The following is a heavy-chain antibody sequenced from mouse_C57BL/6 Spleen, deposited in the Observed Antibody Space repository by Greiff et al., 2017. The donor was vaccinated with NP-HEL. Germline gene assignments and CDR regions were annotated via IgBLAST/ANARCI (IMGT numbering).Heavy chain of an antibody. V-gene: IGHV1-81*01. Sequence: QVQLKQSGAELARPGASVKLSCKASGYTFTSYGISWVKQRTGQGLEWIGEIYPRSGNTYYNEKFKGKATLTADKSSSTAYMELRSLTSEDSAVYFCALLANWDEGFDYWGQGTTLTVSS. J-gene: IGHJ2*01. CDR3: ALLANWDEGFDY. CDR1: GYTFTSYG. CDR2: IYPRSGNT. D-gene: IGHD4-1*01.